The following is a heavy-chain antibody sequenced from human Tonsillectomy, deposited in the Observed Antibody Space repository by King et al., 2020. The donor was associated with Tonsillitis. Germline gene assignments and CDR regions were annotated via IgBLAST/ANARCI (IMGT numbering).Heavy chain of an antibody. CDR2: IIPIFGTA. V-gene: IGHV1-69*01. Sequence: VQLVQSGAEVKKPGSSVKVSCKASGGTFSRNAISWVRQAPGQGLEWMGGIIPIFGTANYAQKFQGRVTITADESTSTAYMDLNSLRSEDTAVYYCARNPEDSSGLSYYFYYMDVWGKGTTVTVSS. CDR1: GGTFSRNA. D-gene: IGHD6-19*01. CDR3: ARNPEDSSGLSYYFYYMDV. J-gene: IGHJ6*03.